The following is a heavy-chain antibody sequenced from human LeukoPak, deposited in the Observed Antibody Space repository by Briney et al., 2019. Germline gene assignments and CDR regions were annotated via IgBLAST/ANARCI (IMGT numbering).Heavy chain of an antibody. J-gene: IGHJ4*02. CDR1: GYTFTSYA. CDR2: INAGNGNT. Sequence: ASMKVSCKASGYTFTSYAMHWVRQAPGQRLEWMGWINAGNGNTKYSQKFQGRVTITRDTSASTAYMELSSLRSEDTAVYYCARHIHQGYYFDYWGQGTLVTVSS. D-gene: IGHD2-2*01. CDR3: ARHIHQGYYFDY. V-gene: IGHV1-3*01.